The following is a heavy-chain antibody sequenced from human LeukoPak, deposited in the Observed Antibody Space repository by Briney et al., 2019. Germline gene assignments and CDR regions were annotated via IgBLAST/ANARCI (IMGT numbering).Heavy chain of an antibody. CDR2: INDNGSEK. CDR1: GFTFRGYW. V-gene: IGHV3-7*01. D-gene: IGHD6-13*01. CDR3: TRGDSSWKIDY. Sequence: GGSLRLSCAASGFTFRGYWMSWVRQAPGKGLEWVANINDNGSEKYYVDSVRGRFTISRDNAKNSLNLQMNSLRVEATAVYYCTRGDSSWKIDYWGQGTLVIVFS. J-gene: IGHJ4*02.